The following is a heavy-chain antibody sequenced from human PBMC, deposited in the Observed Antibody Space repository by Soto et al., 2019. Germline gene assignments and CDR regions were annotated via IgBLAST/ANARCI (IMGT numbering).Heavy chain of an antibody. CDR1: TDSSSFTNSY. CDR3: ASFRIDVVWRGFDF. CDR2: SSYNGGT. D-gene: IGHD3-10*01. V-gene: IGHV4-39*01. Sequence: PSETLSLTCTVSTDSSSFTNSYWGWIRQPPGKGLQWIGSSSYNGGTFYNPSLKGRVVISFDTSKKQSSLQVTSVTAADTAVYFCASFRIDVVWRGFDFWGQGSPVTVSS. J-gene: IGHJ4*02.